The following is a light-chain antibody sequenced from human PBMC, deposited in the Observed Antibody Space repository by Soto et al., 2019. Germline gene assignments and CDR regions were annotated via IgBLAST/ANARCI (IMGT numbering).Light chain of an antibody. CDR1: QRITTY. CDR3: QQTYSTPYT. Sequence: IPMTQSPSSLSASVGDRITVTCRASQRITTYVNWYQLKPGEAPKLLISTSGTLQRGVPSRFSGSGSGTDFTLTITRLQPADFATYFCQQTYSTPYTFGQGTKLEIK. CDR2: TSG. V-gene: IGKV1-39*01. J-gene: IGKJ2*01.